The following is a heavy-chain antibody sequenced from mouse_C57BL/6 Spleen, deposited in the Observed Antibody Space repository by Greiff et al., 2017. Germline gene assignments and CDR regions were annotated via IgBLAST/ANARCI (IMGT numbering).Heavy chain of an antibody. CDR1: GYTFTDYY. Sequence: EVQLQQSGPELVKPGASVKISCKASGYTFTDYYMNWVKQSPGKSLEWIGDINPNNGGTSYNQKFKGKATLTVDKSSSTAYMELRSLTSEDSAVYYCARSTGYAMDYWGQGTSVTVSS. CDR3: ARSTGYAMDY. CDR2: INPNNGGT. J-gene: IGHJ4*01. D-gene: IGHD1-1*01. V-gene: IGHV1-26*01.